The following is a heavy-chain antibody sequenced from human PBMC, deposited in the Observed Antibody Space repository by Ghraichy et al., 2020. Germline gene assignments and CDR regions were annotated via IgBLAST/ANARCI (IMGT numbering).Heavy chain of an antibody. V-gene: IGHV1-18*01. CDR3: ARDSSMDGWELLPFDY. D-gene: IGHD1-26*01. Sequence: ASVKVSCKASGYTFTSYGISWVRQAPGQGLEWMGWISAYNGNTNYAQKLQGRVTMTTDTSTSTAYMELRSLRSDDTAVYYCARDSSMDGWELLPFDYWGQGTLVTVSS. CDR2: ISAYNGNT. J-gene: IGHJ4*02. CDR1: GYTFTSYG.